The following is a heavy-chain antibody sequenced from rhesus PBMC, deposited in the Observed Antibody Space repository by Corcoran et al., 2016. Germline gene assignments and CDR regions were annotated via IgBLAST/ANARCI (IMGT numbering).Heavy chain of an antibody. J-gene: IGHJ5-2*02. CDR1: GASISSRDW. Sequence: VQLQESGPGLVKPSETLPLTCSVSGASISSRDWWRWLRQSPGKGVEWIGGIYGSGGSTEYNPSLKSRVTISKDTSKNQFSLKLSSVTAADTAVYYCARGGLSLDVWGRGVLVTVSS. V-gene: IGHV4-93*01. CDR2: IYGSGGST. CDR3: ARGGLSLDV.